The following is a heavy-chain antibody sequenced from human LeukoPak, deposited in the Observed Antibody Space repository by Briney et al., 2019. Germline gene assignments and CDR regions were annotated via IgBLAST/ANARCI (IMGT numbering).Heavy chain of an antibody. CDR2: TYYSGST. D-gene: IGHD5-24*01. V-gene: IGHV4-31*03. Sequence: PSQTLSLTSTVSGGSISSGGYYWSWIRQHPGKGLEWIGYTYYSGSTYYNPSLKSRVTLSVDTSKNQFSLRLTSVTAADAAVYYCARVLRDGHNDPFDNWGQGTLVTVSS. CDR3: ARVLRDGHNDPFDN. J-gene: IGHJ3*02. CDR1: GGSISSGGYY.